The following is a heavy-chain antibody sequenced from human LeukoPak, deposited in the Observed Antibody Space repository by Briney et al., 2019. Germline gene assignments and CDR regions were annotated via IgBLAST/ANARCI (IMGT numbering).Heavy chain of an antibody. D-gene: IGHD3-9*01. Sequence: SETLSLTCTVSGGSISSSSYYWGWIRQPPGKGLEWIGSIYYSGSTYYNPSLKSRVTISVDTSKNQFSLKLSSVTAADTAVYYCARRVLRYFDWLPFFDYWGQGTLVTVSS. CDR3: ARRVLRYFDWLPFFDY. CDR1: GGSISSSSYY. CDR2: IYYSGST. V-gene: IGHV4-39*01. J-gene: IGHJ4*02.